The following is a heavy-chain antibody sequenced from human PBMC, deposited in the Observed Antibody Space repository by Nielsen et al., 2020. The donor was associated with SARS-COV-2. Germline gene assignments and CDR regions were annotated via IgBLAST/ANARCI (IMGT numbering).Heavy chain of an antibody. V-gene: IGHV3-30-3*01. Sequence: GGSLRLSCAASGFTFSSYAMHWVRQAPGKGLEWVAVISYDGSNKYYADSVKGRFTISRDNSKNTLYLQMNSLRAEDTAVYYCARPGEGSGSSGGFDYWGQGTLVTVSS. CDR2: ISYDGSNK. J-gene: IGHJ4*02. D-gene: IGHD3-10*01. CDR1: GFTFSSYA. CDR3: ARPGEGSGSSGGFDY.